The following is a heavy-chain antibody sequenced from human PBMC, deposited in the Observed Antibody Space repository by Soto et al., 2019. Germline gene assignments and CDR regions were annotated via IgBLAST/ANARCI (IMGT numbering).Heavy chain of an antibody. CDR3: ASTVTTSDY. V-gene: IGHV3-30-3*01. CDR2: VSYDGSNK. Sequence: LRLSCAASGFTFSSYAMHWVRQAPGKGLEWVAVVSYDGSNKYYADSVKGRFTISRDNSKNTLYLQMNSLRAEDTAVYYCASTVTTSDYWGQGTLVTVSS. D-gene: IGHD4-17*01. CDR1: GFTFSSYA. J-gene: IGHJ4*02.